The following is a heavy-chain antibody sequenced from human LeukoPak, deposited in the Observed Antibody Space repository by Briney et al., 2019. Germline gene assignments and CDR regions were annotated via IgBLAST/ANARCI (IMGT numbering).Heavy chain of an antibody. CDR2: ISGSGGST. CDR1: GFTFSTYA. CDR3: ASHRRDGYNYPLDY. D-gene: IGHD5-24*01. J-gene: IGHJ4*02. V-gene: IGHV3-23*01. Sequence: GGSLRLSCAASGFTFSTYAMSWVRQAPGKGLEWVSTISGSGGSTYYTDSVKGRFTISIDNSKNTLYLQMNSLRAEDTAVYYCASHRRDGYNYPLDYWGQGTLVTVSS.